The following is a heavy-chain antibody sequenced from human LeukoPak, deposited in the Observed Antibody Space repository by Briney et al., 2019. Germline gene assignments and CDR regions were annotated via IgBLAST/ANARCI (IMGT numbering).Heavy chain of an antibody. J-gene: IGHJ6*02. CDR3: ARVPAYTVQENYYGMDV. CDR1: GYTFTSYY. CDR2: INPSGGST. D-gene: IGHD2-2*02. V-gene: IGHV1-46*01. Sequence: GASVKVSCKASGYTFTSYYMHWVRQAPGQGLEWMGMINPSGGSTSYAQKFQGRVTMTRDTSTSTVYMELSSLRSEDTAVYYCARVPAYTVQENYYGMDVWGQGTTVTVSS.